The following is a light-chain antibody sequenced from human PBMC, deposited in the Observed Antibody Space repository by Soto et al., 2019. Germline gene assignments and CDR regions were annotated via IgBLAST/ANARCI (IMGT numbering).Light chain of an antibody. Sequence: QSALTQPPSASGTPGQRVAISCSGSSSNIGTNTVNWYQQLPGSAPQLLIYNTNQRPSGVPGRFSSSKSGASASLAISGLQSEDEADYYCAAWDGSLNVVLFGGGTKLTVL. V-gene: IGLV1-44*01. CDR3: AAWDGSLNVVL. CDR2: NTN. CDR1: SSNIGTNT. J-gene: IGLJ2*01.